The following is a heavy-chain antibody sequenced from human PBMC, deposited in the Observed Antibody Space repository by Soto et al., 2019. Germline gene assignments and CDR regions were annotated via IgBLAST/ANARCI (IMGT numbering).Heavy chain of an antibody. CDR2: IYYSGST. CDR3: ATSGGSGIYYIDYFDT. CDR1: GGSISSSSYY. Sequence: PSETLSLTCTVSGGSISSSSYYWGWIRQPPGKGLEWIGSIYYSGSTYYNPSLKSRVTISVDTSKNQFSLKLSSVTAADTAVYYCATSGGSGIYYIDYFDTWGQGTLVTVSS. D-gene: IGHD3-10*01. V-gene: IGHV4-39*01. J-gene: IGHJ4*02.